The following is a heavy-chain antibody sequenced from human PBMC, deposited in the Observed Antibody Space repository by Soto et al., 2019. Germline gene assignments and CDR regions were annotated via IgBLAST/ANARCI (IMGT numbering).Heavy chain of an antibody. D-gene: IGHD6-19*01. CDR3: ARDRSISGRKMGGSCGMAV. CDR2: ICYDGSNK. CDR1: GFTFSSYG. Sequence: QVQLVESGGGVVQPGRSLRLSCAASGFTFSSYGMHWVRQAPGKGLEWVAVICYDGSNKYYADSVKGRFTISRDNSKNTLYLQMNSLRAEDPAVYYCARDRSISGRKMGGSCGMAVLGQGTTVTVSS. V-gene: IGHV3-33*01. J-gene: IGHJ6*02.